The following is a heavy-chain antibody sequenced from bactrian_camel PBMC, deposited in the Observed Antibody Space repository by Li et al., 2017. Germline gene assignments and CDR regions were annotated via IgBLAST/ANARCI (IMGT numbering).Heavy chain of an antibody. V-gene: IGHV3S55*01. Sequence: VQLVESGGGSAQAGGSLRLTCEVTYGGNCMGWFRRAPGKEREAVAAIATDRRTNYADSAKGRFTISRDTAKNMLYLQMNNLKVDDTAMYYCAANPVGWSLDLLPGAFGYWGQGTHVTVSS. J-gene: IGHJ6*01. CDR3: AANPVGWSLDLLPGAFGY. CDR2: IATDRRT. CDR1: TYGGNC. D-gene: IGHD1*01.